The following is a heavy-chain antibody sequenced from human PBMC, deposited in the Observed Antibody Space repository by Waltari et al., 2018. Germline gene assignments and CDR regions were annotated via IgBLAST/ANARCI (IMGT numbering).Heavy chain of an antibody. J-gene: IGHJ4*02. CDR2: IYHSGST. D-gene: IGHD6-19*01. CDR1: GYSISSGYS. CDR3: AREDSSGWYEFGY. Sequence: QVQLQESGPGLVKPSETLSLTCAVSGYSISSGYSWGWIRQPPGKGLEWIGSIYHSGSTYYNPSLKSRVTISVDTSKNQFSLKLSSVTATDTAVYYCAREDSSGWYEFGYWGQGTLVTVSS. V-gene: IGHV4-38-2*02.